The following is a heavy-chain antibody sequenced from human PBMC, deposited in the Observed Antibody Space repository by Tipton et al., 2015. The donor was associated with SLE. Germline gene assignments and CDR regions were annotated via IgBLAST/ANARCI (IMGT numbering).Heavy chain of an antibody. CDR1: GVSFNKYW. J-gene: IGHJ4*02. D-gene: IGHD6-13*01. CDR3: ARVKVGYSSSWYFDY. CDR2: IRQDGSEK. V-gene: IGHV3-7*01. Sequence: GSLRLSCVASGVSFNKYWMIWVRQAPGKGLEWVANIRQDGSEKNYVDSVKGRFTISRDNAKNSLYLQMNSLRAEDTAVYYCARVKVGYSSSWYFDYWGQGTLVTVSS.